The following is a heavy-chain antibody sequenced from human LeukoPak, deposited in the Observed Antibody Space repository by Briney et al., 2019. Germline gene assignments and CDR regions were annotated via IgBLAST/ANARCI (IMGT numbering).Heavy chain of an antibody. D-gene: IGHD5-18*01. CDR3: ARQSRYSYGAYYYYGMDV. CDR1: GGTFSSYA. CDR2: IIPIFGTA. Sequence: GSSVKVSCKASGGTFSSYAISWVRQAPGQGLEWMGGIIPIFGTANYAQKFQGRVTITTDESTSTAYMELSSLRSEDTAVYYCARQSRYSYGAYYYYGMDVWGQGTTVTVSS. V-gene: IGHV1-69*05. J-gene: IGHJ6*02.